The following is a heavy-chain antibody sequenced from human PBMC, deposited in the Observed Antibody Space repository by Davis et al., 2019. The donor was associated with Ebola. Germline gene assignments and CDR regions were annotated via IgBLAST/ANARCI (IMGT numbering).Heavy chain of an antibody. V-gene: IGHV3-23*01. CDR2: ISGSGIST. D-gene: IGHD2-2*01. Sequence: PGGSLRLSCAASGFTFSSYAMHWVRQAPGKGLEWVSAISGSGISTYYADSVQGRFTISRDNSKNTLYLQMNSLRAEDTAVYYCARDSEYQLFFLPSLDVWGKGTTVTVSS. CDR3: ARDSEYQLFFLPSLDV. CDR1: GFTFSSYA. J-gene: IGHJ6*04.